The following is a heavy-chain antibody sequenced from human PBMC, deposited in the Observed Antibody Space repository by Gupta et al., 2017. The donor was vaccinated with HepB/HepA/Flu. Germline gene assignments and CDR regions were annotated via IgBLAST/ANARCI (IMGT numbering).Heavy chain of an antibody. D-gene: IGHD2-2*01. J-gene: IGHJ5*02. CDR1: GGSLNGYY. Sequence: QVQLQQWGAGLLKPSETLSLTCAIYGGSLNGYYWTWIRQPPGKGLEWIGEVSHSGSTDYNPSLKSLVTISIDTSKNQFSLKLRSVTAADTAVYYCARSCSGTSCSPYDFWNGRTEYNWFDPWGQGTLVTVSS. CDR2: VSHSGST. V-gene: IGHV4-34*01. CDR3: ARSCSGTSCSPYDFWNGRTEYNWFDP.